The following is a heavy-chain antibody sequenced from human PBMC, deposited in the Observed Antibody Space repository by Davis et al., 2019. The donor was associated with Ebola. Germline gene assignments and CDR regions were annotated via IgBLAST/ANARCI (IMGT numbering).Heavy chain of an antibody. J-gene: IGHJ6*04. D-gene: IGHD2-15*01. CDR1: GFTFSSYA. V-gene: IGHV3-64*04. CDR3: ARDLVVVVAATSGYYYGMDV. CDR2: ISSNGGST. Sequence: GESLKISCSASGFTFSSYAMHWVRQAPGKGLEYVSAISSNGGSTYYADSVKGRFTISRDNAKNSLYLQMNSLRAEDTAVYYCARDLVVVVAATSGYYYGMDVWGKGTTVTVSS.